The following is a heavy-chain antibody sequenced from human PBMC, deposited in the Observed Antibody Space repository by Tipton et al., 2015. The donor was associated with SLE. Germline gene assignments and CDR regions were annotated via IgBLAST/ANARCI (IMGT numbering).Heavy chain of an antibody. D-gene: IGHD5-12*01. Sequence: GLVKPSETLSLTCAVYGGSFRGYYWSWIRQPPGKGLEWIGEINHSGSTNYNPSLKSRVTISVDTSKNQFSLKLSSVTAADTAVYYCARGSSGGATDARFDLWGRGTLVTVS. CDR3: ARGSSGGATDARFDL. J-gene: IGHJ2*01. V-gene: IGHV4-34*01. CDR1: GGSFRGYY. CDR2: INHSGST.